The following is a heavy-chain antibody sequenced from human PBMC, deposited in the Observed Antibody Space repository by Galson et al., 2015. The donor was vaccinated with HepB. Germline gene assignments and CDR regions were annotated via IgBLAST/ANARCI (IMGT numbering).Heavy chain of an antibody. Sequence: SLRLSCAASGFTFSSYSMNWVRQAPGKGLEWVSSISSSSSYIYYADSVKGRFTISRDNAKNSLYLQMNSLRAEDTAVYYCARDSAVTTFEYYYGMDVWGQGTTVTVSS. CDR2: ISSSSSYI. V-gene: IGHV3-21*01. D-gene: IGHD4-11*01. CDR1: GFTFSSYS. CDR3: ARDSAVTTFEYYYGMDV. J-gene: IGHJ6*02.